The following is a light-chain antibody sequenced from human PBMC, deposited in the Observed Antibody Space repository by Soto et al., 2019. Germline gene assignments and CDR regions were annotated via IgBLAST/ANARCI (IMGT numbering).Light chain of an antibody. Sequence: QSALTQPPSVSAAPGQKVTISCSGSNSNIGNNYVSWYQQLPGTAPRLLIYDDNKRPSGIPDRFSGSKSGTSATLGITGLQTGDEADYYCGTWDSTLSAGPYVFGTGTKGTVL. CDR1: NSNIGNNY. V-gene: IGLV1-51*01. J-gene: IGLJ1*01. CDR2: DDN. CDR3: GTWDSTLSAGPYV.